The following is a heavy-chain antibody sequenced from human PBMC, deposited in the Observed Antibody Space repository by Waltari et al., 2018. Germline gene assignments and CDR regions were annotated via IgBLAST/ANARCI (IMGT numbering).Heavy chain of an antibody. D-gene: IGHD3-10*01. CDR3: ARNDYNGNSFDY. V-gene: IGHV3-33*01. CDR1: GFTFSSYG. Sequence: QVHLVESGGGVVEPGRSLILSCAAFGFTFSSYGMHWVRQAPGKGLEWVSVIWYDVSNKHYADSVKGRFTISRDNSKNTLYLQMNSLRAEDTAVYYCARNDYNGNSFDYWGQGTLVTVSS. J-gene: IGHJ4*02. CDR2: IWYDVSNK.